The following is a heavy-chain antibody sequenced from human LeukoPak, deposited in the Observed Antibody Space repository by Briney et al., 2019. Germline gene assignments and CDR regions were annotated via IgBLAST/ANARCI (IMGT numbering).Heavy chain of an antibody. J-gene: IGHJ4*02. V-gene: IGHV3-23*01. Sequence: GGSLRLSCVVSGFTFSSYAMTWFGKAPGKGLEWVPVIGGGGGSTYYADSVKGRFTISRDNSKNTLYLQMNSLRAEDTAVYYCATRNYYDNNGYYYFYYFDYWGQGTLVTVSS. D-gene: IGHD3-22*01. CDR2: IGGGGGST. CDR1: GFTFSSYA. CDR3: ATRNYYDNNGYYYFYYFDY.